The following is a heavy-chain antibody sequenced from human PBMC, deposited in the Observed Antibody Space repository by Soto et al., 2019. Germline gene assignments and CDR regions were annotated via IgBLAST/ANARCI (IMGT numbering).Heavy chain of an antibody. CDR3: ARDASVAVYYFDY. J-gene: IGHJ4*02. CDR2: ISYDGSNK. V-gene: IGHV3-30-3*01. Sequence: PGGSLRLSCAASGFTFSSYAMHWVRQAPGKGLEWVAVISYDGSNKYYADSVKGRFTISRDNSKNTLYLQMNSLRAEDTAVYYCARDASVAVYYFDYWGQGTLVTVPQ. D-gene: IGHD2-15*01. CDR1: GFTFSSYA.